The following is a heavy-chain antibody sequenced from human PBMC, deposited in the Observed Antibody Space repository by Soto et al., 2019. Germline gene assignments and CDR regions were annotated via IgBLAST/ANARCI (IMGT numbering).Heavy chain of an antibody. CDR3: ARVVTRSSSSSYYYYGMDV. V-gene: IGHV1-69*01. Sequence: QVQLVQSGAEVKKPGSSVKVSCKASGGTFSSYAISWVRQAPGQGLEWMGGIIPIFGTANYAQKFQGRVTITADESTSTAYMELSSLRSEDTAVYYCARVVTRSSSSSYYYYGMDVWGQGTTVTVSS. J-gene: IGHJ6*02. CDR2: IIPIFGTA. D-gene: IGHD6-13*01. CDR1: GGTFSSYA.